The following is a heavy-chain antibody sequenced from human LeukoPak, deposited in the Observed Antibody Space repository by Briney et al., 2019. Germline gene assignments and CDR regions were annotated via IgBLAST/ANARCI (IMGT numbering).Heavy chain of an antibody. V-gene: IGHV4-61*08. CDR2: IYYSGST. CDR3: AREGGITDAFDI. CDR1: GGSISSGDYY. D-gene: IGHD1-14*01. Sequence: SETLSLTCTVSGGSISSGDYYWSWIRQPPGKGLEWIGYIYYSGSTNYNPSLKSRVTISVDASKNQFSLKLSSVTAADTAAYYCAREGGITDAFDIWGQGTMVTVSS. J-gene: IGHJ3*02.